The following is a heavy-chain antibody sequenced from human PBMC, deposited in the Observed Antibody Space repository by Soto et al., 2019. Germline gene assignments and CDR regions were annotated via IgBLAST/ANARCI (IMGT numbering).Heavy chain of an antibody. D-gene: IGHD6-19*01. J-gene: IGHJ5*02. CDR2: INHSGST. CDR3: ARGRGQWLGYNWFDP. CDR1: GGSCSGYD. V-gene: IGHV4-34*01. Sequence: SETLSLTCAVYGGSCSGYDWSWIRQPPGKGLEWIGEINHSGSTNYNPSLKCRVTISVDTSKNQFSLKLSSVTAADTAVYYCARGRGQWLGYNWFDPWGQGTLVTVSS.